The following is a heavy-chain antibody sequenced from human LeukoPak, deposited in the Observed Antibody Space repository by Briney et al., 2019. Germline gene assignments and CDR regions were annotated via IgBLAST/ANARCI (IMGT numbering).Heavy chain of an antibody. V-gene: IGHV5-51*01. J-gene: IGHJ5*02. CDR2: IYPGDSDT. D-gene: IGHD1-26*01. Sequence: GESLKISCKGSGYSFTSYWIGWVRQMPVQGLAWMGIIYPGDSDTRYNPSFQGQVTISADKSINTAYLQWSSLKAADTAIYYCGRGVLVGATQNWLDPWGQGTRVTVSS. CDR1: GYSFTSYW. CDR3: GRGVLVGATQNWLDP.